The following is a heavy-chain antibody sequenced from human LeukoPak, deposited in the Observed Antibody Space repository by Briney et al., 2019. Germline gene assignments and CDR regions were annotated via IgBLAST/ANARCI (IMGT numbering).Heavy chain of an antibody. D-gene: IGHD6-13*01. V-gene: IGHV3-64D*06. Sequence: PGGSLRLSCSASGITFSNYAMHWVRQAPGKGLKCVSTISSDGGATSYADSVKGRFTISRDNSKNTLYLQMSSLRAEDTAVYYCVKDPGYSSSWYFDYWGQGTLVTVSS. CDR2: ISSDGGAT. CDR3: VKDPGYSSSWYFDY. J-gene: IGHJ4*02. CDR1: GITFSNYA.